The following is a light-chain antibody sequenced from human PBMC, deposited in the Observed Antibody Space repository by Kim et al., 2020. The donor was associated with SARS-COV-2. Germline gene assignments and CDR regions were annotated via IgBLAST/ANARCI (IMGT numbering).Light chain of an antibody. J-gene: IGLJ3*02. V-gene: IGLV3-21*04. CDR3: QAWDSSSDHWV. Sequence: SYELTQPPSVSVAPGKTARITCGGNNIGSKSVHWYQQKPGQAPVLVIYYDSDRPSGIPERFSGSNSGTTATLTISRVEAGDEADHSCQAWDSSSDHWVFG. CDR2: YDS. CDR1: NIGSKS.